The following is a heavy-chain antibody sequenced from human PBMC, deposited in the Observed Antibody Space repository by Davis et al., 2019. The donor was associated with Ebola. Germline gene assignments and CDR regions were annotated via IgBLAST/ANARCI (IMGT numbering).Heavy chain of an antibody. CDR1: GGSISSSSYY. D-gene: IGHD1-7*01. V-gene: IGHV4-39*07. J-gene: IGHJ6*02. Sequence: MPSETLSLTCTVSGGSISSSSYYWSWIRQPPGKGLEWIGEINHSGSTNYNPSLKSRVTISVDTSKNQFSLRLTSVTAADTAVYYCTRGGLSGWNSFQYSFAMDVWGPGTTVKVSS. CDR2: INHSGST. CDR3: TRGGLSGWNSFQYSFAMDV.